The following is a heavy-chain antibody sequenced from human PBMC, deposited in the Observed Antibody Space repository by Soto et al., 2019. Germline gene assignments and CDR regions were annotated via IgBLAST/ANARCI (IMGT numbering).Heavy chain of an antibody. J-gene: IGHJ6*02. CDR1: GFSLSTRGMG. CDR2: IYWDDDK. Sequence: QITLKESGPTLVKPTQTLTLTCTVSGFSLSTRGMGVGWIRQPPGKALEWLALIYWDDDKRYSPSLKSRLTRNTDTSTNLVVLTMTNVDPVDTCTYFSARDSSDYYAVDVWGQGTTVTVSS. D-gene: IGHD3-22*01. V-gene: IGHV2-5*02. CDR3: ARDSSDYYAVDV.